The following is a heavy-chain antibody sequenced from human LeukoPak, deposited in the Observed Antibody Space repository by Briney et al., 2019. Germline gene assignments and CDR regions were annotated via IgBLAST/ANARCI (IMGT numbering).Heavy chain of an antibody. V-gene: IGHV3-23*01. CDR2: ISANGDST. Sequence: GGSLRLSCAASGFTFTIYAMNWVRQAPGKGLEWVSTISANGDSTFYADSVKGRFAISRDNPKNTLYLQMNSLRAEDTAVYYCAKKEVDSSRGQGTLVTVSS. D-gene: IGHD5-12*01. CDR3: AKKEVDSS. J-gene: IGHJ4*02. CDR1: GFTFTIYA.